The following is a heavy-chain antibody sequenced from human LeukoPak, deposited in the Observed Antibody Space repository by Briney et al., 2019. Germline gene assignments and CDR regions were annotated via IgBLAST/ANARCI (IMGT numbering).Heavy chain of an antibody. D-gene: IGHD3-3*01. J-gene: IGHJ4*02. CDR3: ARDSGEWLLALGY. Sequence: GASVKVSCKASGYTFASYYMHWVRQAPGQGLEWMGIINPSGGSTSYAQKFQGRVTMTRDASTSTVYMELSSLRSEDTAVYYCARDSGEWLLALGYWGQGTLVTVSS. CDR2: INPSGGST. CDR1: GYTFASYY. V-gene: IGHV1-46*01.